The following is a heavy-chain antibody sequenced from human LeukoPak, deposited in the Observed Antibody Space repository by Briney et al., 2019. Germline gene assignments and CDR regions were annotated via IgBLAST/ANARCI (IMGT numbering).Heavy chain of an antibody. CDR1: GFTFSSYA. J-gene: IGHJ4*02. V-gene: IGHV3-23*01. Sequence: PGGSLRLSCAASGFTFSSYAMSWVRQAPGKGLEWVSAISGSGGSTYYADSVKGRFTISRDNPKNTLYLQMNSLRAEDTAVYYCAKDPHSPYCSGGSCYSDYWGQGTLVTVSS. D-gene: IGHD2-15*01. CDR2: ISGSGGST. CDR3: AKDPHSPYCSGGSCYSDY.